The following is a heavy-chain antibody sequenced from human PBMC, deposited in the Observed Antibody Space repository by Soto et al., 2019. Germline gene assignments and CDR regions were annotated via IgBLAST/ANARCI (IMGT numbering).Heavy chain of an antibody. Sequence: SLRLSCAASEFSVNSNHMNWVRQAPGKGLEWVSIIYAGGMTYYADSVRGRFTISRDISKNMVYLQMNSLRAEDTAVYYCVSRDRSVRAFDIWGQGTMVTVSS. CDR3: VSRDRSVRAFDI. D-gene: IGHD3-22*01. CDR2: IYAGGMT. CDR1: EFSVNSNH. J-gene: IGHJ3*02. V-gene: IGHV3-53*01.